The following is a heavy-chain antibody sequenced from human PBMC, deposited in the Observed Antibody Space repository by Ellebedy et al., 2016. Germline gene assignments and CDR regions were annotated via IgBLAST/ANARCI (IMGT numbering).Heavy chain of an antibody. Sequence: GGSLRLSCAASGFTFDDYTMHWVRQAPGKGLEWVSLISWDGGTTYYADSVKGRFTISRDNSKSSLYLQMNSLRTEDTALYYCAKDHSSSWYRMGGLDVWGQGTTVTVSS. D-gene: IGHD6-13*01. CDR1: GFTFDDYT. V-gene: IGHV3-43*01. J-gene: IGHJ6*02. CDR3: AKDHSSSWYRMGGLDV. CDR2: ISWDGGTT.